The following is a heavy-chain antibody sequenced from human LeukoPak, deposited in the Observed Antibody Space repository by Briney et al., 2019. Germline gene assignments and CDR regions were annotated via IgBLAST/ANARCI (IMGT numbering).Heavy chain of an antibody. V-gene: IGHV3-30*02. CDR3: VKIAPDLP. CDR2: IRYDGSNK. CDR1: GFTFSSYG. Sequence: PGGSLRLSCAASGFTFSSYGMHWVRQAPGKGLEWVAFIRYDGSNKYYADSVKGRFTISGDNSKNSLYLQMNSLRADDTAVYYCVKIAPDLPWGKGTLVTVS. D-gene: IGHD2-21*01. J-gene: IGHJ5*02.